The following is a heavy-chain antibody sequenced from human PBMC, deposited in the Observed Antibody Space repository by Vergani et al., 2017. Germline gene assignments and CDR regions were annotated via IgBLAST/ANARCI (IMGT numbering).Heavy chain of an antibody. J-gene: IGHJ3*02. V-gene: IGHV3-48*01. CDR2: ISSISSTR. CDR3: ARDWSIAAAGSAFDS. D-gene: IGHD6-13*01. Sequence: EVQLVESGGGLVQPGGSLRLSCAASGFTFSSYIMNWVRQAPGKGLEWVSYISSISSTRYYADSVKGRFTISRDNAKNPLYLQMNSLRAEDTAVYYCARDWSIAAAGSAFDSGGQGTMVTVSS. CDR1: GFTFSSYI.